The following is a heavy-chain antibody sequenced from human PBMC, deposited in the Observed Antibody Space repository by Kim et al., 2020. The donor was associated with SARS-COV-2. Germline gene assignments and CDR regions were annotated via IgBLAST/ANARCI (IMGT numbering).Heavy chain of an antibody. D-gene: IGHD1-26*01. CDR3: TRLFTNNGNYFRFDS. CDR1: GGSIRNISW. CDR2: IHHSGNT. J-gene: IGHJ4*02. Sequence: SETLSLTCAVSGGSIRNISWWSWVRQPPGKGLEWIGEIHHSGNTNYNPTLKSRITMSVDKSKNQFSLRLNSVTAADTAVYYCTRLFTNNGNYFRFDSWGQGTLVTVSP. V-gene: IGHV4-4*02.